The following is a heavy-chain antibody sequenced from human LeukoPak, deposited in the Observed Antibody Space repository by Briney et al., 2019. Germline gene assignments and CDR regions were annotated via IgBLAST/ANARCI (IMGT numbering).Heavy chain of an antibody. V-gene: IGHV4-34*01. CDR2: INHSGST. CDR3: ARGSRSRWIAVAGTGEYFDY. J-gene: IGHJ4*02. D-gene: IGHD6-19*01. Sequence: SETLSLTCTVSGGSISSYYWSWIRQPPGKGLEWIGEINHSGSTNYNPSLKSRVTISVDTSKNQFSLKLSSVTAADTAVYYCARGSRSRWIAVAGTGEYFDYWGQGTLVTVSS. CDR1: GGSISSYY.